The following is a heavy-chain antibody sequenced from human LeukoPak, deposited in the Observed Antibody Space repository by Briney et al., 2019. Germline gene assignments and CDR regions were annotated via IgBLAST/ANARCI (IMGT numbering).Heavy chain of an antibody. D-gene: IGHD3-16*01. V-gene: IGHV3-48*03. J-gene: IGHJ3*02. CDR3: AREDASAFDI. CDR1: GFTFSSYE. CDR2: ISSSGSTI. Sequence: GGSLRLSCAASGFTFSSYEMNWVRQAPGKGLEWVSYISSSGSTIYYADSVKGRFTISRDNAKNSLYLQMNSLRAEDTAVYYCAREDASAFDIWGQGTMVTVSS.